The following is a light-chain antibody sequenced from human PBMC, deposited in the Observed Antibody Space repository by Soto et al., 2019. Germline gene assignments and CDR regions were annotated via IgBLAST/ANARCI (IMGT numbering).Light chain of an antibody. CDR3: QQYDNLLNIT. V-gene: IGKV1-33*01. J-gene: IGKJ5*01. CDR2: DAS. CDR1: QDISNY. Sequence: DIQMTQSPSSLSASVGDRVTITCQASQDISNYLNWYQQKPGKAPKLLIYDASNLETGVPSRFSGSGSGTDFTFTISSLQPEDIATYYCQQYDNLLNITFGQGTRLEIK.